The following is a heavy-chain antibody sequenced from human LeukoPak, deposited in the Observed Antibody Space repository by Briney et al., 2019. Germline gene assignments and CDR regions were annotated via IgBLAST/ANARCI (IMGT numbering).Heavy chain of an antibody. CDR3: ARDASYGDYDSNDAFDI. Sequence: GGSLRLSCAASGFTFSSYSMNWVRQAPGKGLEWVSSISSSSSYTYCADSVKGRFTISRDNAKNSLYLQMNSLRAEDTAVYYCARDASYGDYDSNDAFDIWGQGTMVTVSS. CDR1: GFTFSSYS. CDR2: ISSSSSYT. D-gene: IGHD4-17*01. V-gene: IGHV3-21*01. J-gene: IGHJ3*02.